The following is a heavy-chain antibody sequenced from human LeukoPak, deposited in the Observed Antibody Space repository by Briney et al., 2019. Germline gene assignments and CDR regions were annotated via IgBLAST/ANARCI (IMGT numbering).Heavy chain of an antibody. Sequence: ASVKVSCKASGYTFTGYYMHWVRQAPGQGLEWMGWINPNSGGTNYAQKFQGWVTMTRDTSISTAYMELSRLRSDDTAVYYCARAPGYSSGWIFDYWGQGTLVTVSS. CDR2: INPNSGGT. V-gene: IGHV1-2*04. CDR1: GYTFTGYY. J-gene: IGHJ4*02. D-gene: IGHD6-19*01. CDR3: ARAPGYSSGWIFDY.